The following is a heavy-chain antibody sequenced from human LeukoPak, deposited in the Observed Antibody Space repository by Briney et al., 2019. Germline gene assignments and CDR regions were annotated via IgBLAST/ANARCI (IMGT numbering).Heavy chain of an antibody. Sequence: GGSLRLSCAASGFSLSTYEMNWVRQAPGKGLEWVSYFRSSRGTIYYADSVRGRFTVSGDSAKNSLYLQMNSLRADDTAVYYCARGMLLNAFDIWGQGTMVTVSS. CDR3: ARGMLLNAFDI. J-gene: IGHJ3*02. D-gene: IGHD2-15*01. V-gene: IGHV3-48*03. CDR1: GFSLSTYE. CDR2: FRSSRGTI.